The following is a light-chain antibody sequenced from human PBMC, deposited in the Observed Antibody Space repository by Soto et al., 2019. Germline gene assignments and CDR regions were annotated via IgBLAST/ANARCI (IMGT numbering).Light chain of an antibody. J-gene: IGLJ1*01. CDR3: AAWDDSLNAFV. CDR1: SSNIGGNT. V-gene: IGLV1-44*01. CDR2: GND. Sequence: QSVLTQPPSASGTPGQRVTISCSGSSSNIGGNTVNWYQQLPGTAPKLLIYGNDQRPSGVPDRFSGSKSGTSASLAISGLQSEDEADYYCAAWDDSLNAFVFGTGTKLIVL.